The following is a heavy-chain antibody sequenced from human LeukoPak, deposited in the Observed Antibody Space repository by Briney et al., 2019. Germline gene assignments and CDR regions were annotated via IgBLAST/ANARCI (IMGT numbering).Heavy chain of an antibody. Sequence: SGTLSLTCAVSGGSISSSNWWSWVRQPPGKGLEWIGEIYHSGSTNYNPSLKSRVTISVDKSKNPFSLKLSSVTAADTAVYYCARFYGDYNPYYYYYGMDVWGQGTTVTVSS. CDR1: GGSISSSNW. CDR2: IYHSGST. J-gene: IGHJ6*02. V-gene: IGHV4-4*02. D-gene: IGHD4-17*01. CDR3: ARFYGDYNPYYYYYGMDV.